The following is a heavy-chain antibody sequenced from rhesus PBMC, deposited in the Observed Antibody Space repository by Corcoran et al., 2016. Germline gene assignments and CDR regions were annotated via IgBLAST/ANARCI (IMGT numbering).Heavy chain of an antibody. Sequence: QVQLQESGPGLVKPSEPLSLTCADPGGSISGSWWSWIRPPPGKGLGWIGRIDSSGSTDYNPSLKSRVTISRDTSKNQFSLKLSSVTAADTAVYYCARNSGALDVWGPGVLVTVSS. V-gene: IGHV4-160*01. D-gene: IGHD1-44*02. CDR3: ARNSGALDV. CDR2: IDSSGST. J-gene: IGHJ5-1*01. CDR1: GGSISGSW.